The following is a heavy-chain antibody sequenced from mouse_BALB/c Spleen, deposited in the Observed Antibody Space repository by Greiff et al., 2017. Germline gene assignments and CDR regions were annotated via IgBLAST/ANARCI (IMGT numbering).Heavy chain of an antibody. CDR2: INPSNGRT. D-gene: IGHD2-4*01. V-gene: IGHV1S81*02. Sequence: QVQLQQPGAELVKPGASVKLSCKASGYTFTSYWMHWVKQRPGQGLEWIGAINPSNGRTNYNEKFKSKATLTVDKSSSTAYMQLSSLTSEDSAVYYCARRGTMITPWFAYWGQGTLVTVSA. J-gene: IGHJ3*01. CDR1: GYTFTSYW. CDR3: ARRGTMITPWFAY.